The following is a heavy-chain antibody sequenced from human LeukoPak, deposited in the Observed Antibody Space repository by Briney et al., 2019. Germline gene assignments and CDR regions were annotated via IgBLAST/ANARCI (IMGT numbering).Heavy chain of an antibody. J-gene: IGHJ3*02. V-gene: IGHV1-69*05. CDR3: ARAAGYNSVGAFYI. CDR1: EGTFSSYA. Sequence: SVKVSCKASEGTFSSYAISWVRQAPGQGLEWMGRIIPIFGTANYAQKFQGRVTITTDESTSTAYMELSSLRSEDTAVYYCARAAGYNSVGAFYIWVQGTMVTVSS. D-gene: IGHD5-24*01. CDR2: IIPIFGTA.